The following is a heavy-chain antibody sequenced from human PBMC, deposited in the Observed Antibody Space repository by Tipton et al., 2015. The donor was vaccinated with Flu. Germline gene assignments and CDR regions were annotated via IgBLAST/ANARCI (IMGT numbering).Heavy chain of an antibody. V-gene: IGHV4-4*07. CDR1: GGSISSYY. CDR3: ARGSGSGTHVMFDY. J-gene: IGHJ4*02. D-gene: IGHD3-10*01. Sequence: TLSLTCTVSGGSISSYYWTWIRQPAGKGLEWIGRTYTSGSTKYNPSLKSRVTMSVDASKTQFSLNLNSVTAADTAMYYCARGSGSGTHVMFDYWGQGTLVTVSS. CDR2: TYTSGST.